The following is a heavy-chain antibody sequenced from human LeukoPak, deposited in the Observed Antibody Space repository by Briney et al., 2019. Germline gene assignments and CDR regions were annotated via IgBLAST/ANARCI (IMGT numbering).Heavy chain of an antibody. CDR2: SNAGNGNT. Sequence: ASVKVSCKASGYTFTSYAMHWVRQAPGQRLEWMGWSNAGNGNTKYSQKFQGRVTITRDTSASTAYMELSSLRSEDTAVYYCARDPLLDWLFDYWGQGTLVTVSS. V-gene: IGHV1-3*01. CDR1: GYTFTSYA. J-gene: IGHJ4*02. CDR3: ARDPLLDWLFDY. D-gene: IGHD3-9*01.